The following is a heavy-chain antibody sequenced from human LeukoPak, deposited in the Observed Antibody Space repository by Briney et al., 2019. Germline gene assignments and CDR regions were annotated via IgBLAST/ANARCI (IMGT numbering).Heavy chain of an antibody. CDR3: ARDKWSTMIVVKGPFDY. V-gene: IGHV3-7*01. Sequence: PGGSLRLSCAASGFTFSSYWMSWVRQAPGNGLEWVANIKQDGSEKYYVDSVKGRFTISRDNAKNSLYLQMNGLRAEDTAVYYCARDKWSTMIVVKGPFDYWGRGTLVTVSS. J-gene: IGHJ4*02. CDR1: GFTFSSYW. D-gene: IGHD3-22*01. CDR2: IKQDGSEK.